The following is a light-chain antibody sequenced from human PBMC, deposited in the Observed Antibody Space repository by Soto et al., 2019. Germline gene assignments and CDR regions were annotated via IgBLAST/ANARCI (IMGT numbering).Light chain of an antibody. CDR2: AVS. J-gene: IGKJ2*01. CDR3: MQGTHWPFT. Sequence: DVVLTQSPLFLSATLGQPASISCGSSEGLVYGDGNTYLSWFQRRPGHAPRRLIYAVSDRDSGVPDRFSGSGSGTDFTLRISRVEAEDVGVYFCMQGTHWPFTFGQGTKVDIK. V-gene: IGKV2-30*01. CDR1: EGLVYGDGNTY.